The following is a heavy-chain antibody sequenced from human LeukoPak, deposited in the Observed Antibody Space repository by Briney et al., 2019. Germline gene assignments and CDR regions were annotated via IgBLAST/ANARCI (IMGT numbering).Heavy chain of an antibody. D-gene: IGHD3-10*01. CDR3: ARDDYYGSGSYYY. Sequence: PGGSLRLSCAASGFTFSSYSMNWVRQAPGKGLEWVANIKQDGSEKYYVDSVKGRFTISRDNAKNSLYLQMNSLRAEDTAVYYCARDDYYGSGSYYYWGQGTLVTVSS. V-gene: IGHV3-7*01. J-gene: IGHJ4*02. CDR1: GFTFSSYS. CDR2: IKQDGSEK.